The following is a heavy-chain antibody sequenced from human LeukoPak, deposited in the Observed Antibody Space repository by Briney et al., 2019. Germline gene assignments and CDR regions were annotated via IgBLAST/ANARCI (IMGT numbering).Heavy chain of an antibody. CDR3: ARVGYNGYDHDY. CDR1: GFTFSSYE. CDR2: ISSSGSTI. J-gene: IGHJ4*02. Sequence: PGGSLRLSCAASGFTFSSYEMNWVRQAPGKGLEWVSYISSSGSTIYYADSVKGRFTISRDNAKNSLFLHMNSLRAEDTAVYYCARVGYNGYDHDYWGQGTLVTVSS. V-gene: IGHV3-48*03. D-gene: IGHD5-12*01.